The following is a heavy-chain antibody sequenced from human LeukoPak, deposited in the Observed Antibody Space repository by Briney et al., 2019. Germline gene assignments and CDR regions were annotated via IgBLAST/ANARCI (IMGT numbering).Heavy chain of an antibody. CDR2: IYYSGST. CDR1: GGSISSSSYY. V-gene: IGHV4-39*07. Sequence: SETLSLTCTVSGGSISSSSYYWGWIRQPPGKGLEWIGSIYYSGSTYYNPSLKSRVTISVDTSKNQFSLKLSSVTAADTALYYCANANGSYYMSDPPWDWGQGTMVIVSS. CDR3: ANANGSYYMSDPPWD. J-gene: IGHJ3*01. D-gene: IGHD3-10*01.